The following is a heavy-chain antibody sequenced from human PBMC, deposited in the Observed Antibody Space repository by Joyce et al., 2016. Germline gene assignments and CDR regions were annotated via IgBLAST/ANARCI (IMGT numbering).Heavy chain of an antibody. Sequence: EVQLVESGGGLVQPGGSLRRSCVVSEFIVSSCYMTWVRQTPANGLEWVSFISSDYADTTSYADSVKGRFTISRDNSNNILFLEMTSLRADDTAVYYCARVGATGPPQFYFGMDVWGQGTTVIVSS. CDR1: EFIVSSCY. CDR3: ARVGATGPPQFYFGMDV. J-gene: IGHJ6*02. CDR2: ISSDYADTT. V-gene: IGHV3-66*01. D-gene: IGHD1-1*01.